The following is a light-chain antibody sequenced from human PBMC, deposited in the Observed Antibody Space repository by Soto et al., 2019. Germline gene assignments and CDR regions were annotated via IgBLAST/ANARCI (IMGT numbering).Light chain of an antibody. CDR1: QSISSY. Sequence: DIQMTQSPSSLSASVGDRVTITCRASQSISSYLNWYQQKPGKAPKLLIYAASSLQSGVPSRFSGSGSGTEFTLTISSLQPDDFATYYCQQYNNYCTFGQGTKVDI. V-gene: IGKV1-5*01. CDR2: AAS. CDR3: QQYNNYCT. J-gene: IGKJ1*01.